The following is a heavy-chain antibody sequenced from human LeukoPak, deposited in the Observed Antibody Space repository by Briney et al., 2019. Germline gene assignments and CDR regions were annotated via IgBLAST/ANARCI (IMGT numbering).Heavy chain of an antibody. V-gene: IGHV3-48*02. Sequence: PGGSLRLSCAASGFTFSSYSMNWVRQAPGKGLEWVSYISSSSSTIYYADSVKGRFTISRDNAKNSLYLQMNSLRDEDTAAYYCARGNPYYDILTGQADYWGQGTLVTVSS. CDR1: GFTFSSYS. CDR3: ARGNPYYDILTGQADY. D-gene: IGHD3-9*01. CDR2: ISSSSSTI. J-gene: IGHJ4*02.